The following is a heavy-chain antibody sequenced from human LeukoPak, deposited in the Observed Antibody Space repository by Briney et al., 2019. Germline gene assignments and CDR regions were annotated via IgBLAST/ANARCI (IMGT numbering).Heavy chain of an antibody. J-gene: IGHJ4*02. D-gene: IGHD3-22*01. CDR2: ISAYNGNT. CDR1: GYTFTSYG. Sequence: GASVTVSCKASGYTFTSYGISWVRQAPGQGLEWMGWISAYNGNTNYAQKLQGRVTMTTDTSTSTAYMELRSLRSDDTAVYYCTRDAPYDSSGLLDYWGQGTLVTVSS. CDR3: TRDAPYDSSGLLDY. V-gene: IGHV1-18*01.